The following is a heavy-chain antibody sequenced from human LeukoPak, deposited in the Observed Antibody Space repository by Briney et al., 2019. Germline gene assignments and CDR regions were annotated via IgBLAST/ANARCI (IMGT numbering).Heavy chain of an antibody. Sequence: PSQTLSLTCTVSADSLSSGGHYWAWIRQLPGKGLESIGFIHHSGSSRHNPSLKDRVAISVDASRKQFALRLSSVTAADTAIYYCARGGNRFGGYYFDYWGQGIQVIVSS. V-gene: IGHV4-31*03. CDR2: IHHSGSS. D-gene: IGHD3-10*01. CDR3: ARGGNRFGGYYFDY. CDR1: ADSLSSGGHY. J-gene: IGHJ4*02.